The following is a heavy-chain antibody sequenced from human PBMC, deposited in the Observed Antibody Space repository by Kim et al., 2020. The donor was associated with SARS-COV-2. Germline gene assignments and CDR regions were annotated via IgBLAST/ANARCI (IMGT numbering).Heavy chain of an antibody. V-gene: IGHV1-2*02. J-gene: IGHJ4*02. CDR1: GYTFSDYY. CDR2: IGPNSGTT. D-gene: IGHD3-10*02. Sequence: ASVKVSCNTSGYTFSDYYIHWVRQAPGQGLEWMGWIGPNSGTTNYAQKFQGRVTMTSDTSINTAYMELTRLRSDDTAMDYCARERACGNGLCSDFDYWGQGTLVTVSS. CDR3: ARERACGNGLCSDFDY.